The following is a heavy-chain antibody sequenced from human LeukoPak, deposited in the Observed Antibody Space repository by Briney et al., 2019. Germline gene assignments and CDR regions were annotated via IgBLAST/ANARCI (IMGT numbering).Heavy chain of an antibody. Sequence: GGSLRLSCAASGFTFSSYGMHWVRQAPGKGLEWVAFIRYDGSNKYYADSVKGRFTISRDNSKNTLYLQMNSLRAEDTAVYYCAKDLLYYDSSGLTWGQGTLVTVSS. D-gene: IGHD3-22*01. CDR3: AKDLLYYDSSGLT. V-gene: IGHV3-30*02. J-gene: IGHJ5*02. CDR1: GFTFSSYG. CDR2: IRYDGSNK.